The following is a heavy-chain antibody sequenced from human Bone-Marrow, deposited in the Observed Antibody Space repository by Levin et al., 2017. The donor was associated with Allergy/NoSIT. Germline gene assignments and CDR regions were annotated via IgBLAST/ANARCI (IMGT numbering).Heavy chain of an antibody. D-gene: IGHD5-12*01. Sequence: GESLKISCAASGFTFTSYGMHWVRQAPGKGLEWVAVIWHSGSRQYYGESVKGRFTISRDSSKNTLFLQMNNLTVEDTAVYFCARDIGYEATFYGLDVWGQGTTVTVSS. V-gene: IGHV3-33*01. CDR1: GFTFTSYG. CDR3: ARDIGYEATFYGLDV. J-gene: IGHJ6*02. CDR2: IWHSGSRQ.